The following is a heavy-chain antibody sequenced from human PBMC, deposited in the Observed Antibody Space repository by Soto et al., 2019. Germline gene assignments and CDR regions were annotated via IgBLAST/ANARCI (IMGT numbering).Heavy chain of an antibody. Sequence: SETLSLTCSVSGGSISSGDYYWSWIRQPPGKGLEWIGYMFYTGTTYYNPSLKSRVAMSVDTSKNQFSLKLRSVTAADTAVYHCARVXRFCSSPSCRGRNWFDPWGQGTLVTVSS. CDR2: MFYTGTT. CDR1: GGSISSGDYY. CDR3: ARVXRFCSSPSCRGRNWFDP. V-gene: IGHV4-30-4*01. D-gene: IGHD2-2*01. J-gene: IGHJ5*02.